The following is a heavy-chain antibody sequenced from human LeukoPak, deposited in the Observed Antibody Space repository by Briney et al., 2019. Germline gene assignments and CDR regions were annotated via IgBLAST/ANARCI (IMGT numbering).Heavy chain of an antibody. V-gene: IGHV4-4*07. D-gene: IGHD3-22*01. CDR2: IYTSGST. J-gene: IGHJ5*02. CDR1: GGSVSSYY. CDR3: ARAPSPYYDSTPGGFDP. Sequence: PPETLSLTCTVSGGSVSSYYWSWIRQPAGKGLEWIGRIYTSGSTNYNPSLKSRVTISVDKSKNQFSLKLSSVTAADTAMYYCARAPSPYYDSTPGGFDPWGQGTLVTVSS.